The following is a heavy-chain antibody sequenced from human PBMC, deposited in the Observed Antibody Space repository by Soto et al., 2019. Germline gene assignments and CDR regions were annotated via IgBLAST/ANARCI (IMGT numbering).Heavy chain of an antibody. CDR2: IYYSGST. J-gene: IGHJ3*02. V-gene: IGHV4-59*01. CDR1: GGSISSYY. CDR3: ARVYSSSWLYASDI. Sequence: PSETLSLTCTVSGGSISSYYWSWIRQPPGKGLEWIGYIYYSGSTNYNPSLKSRVTISVDTSKNQFSLKLSSVTAADTAVYYCARVYSSSWLYASDIWGQGTMVTVSS. D-gene: IGHD6-13*01.